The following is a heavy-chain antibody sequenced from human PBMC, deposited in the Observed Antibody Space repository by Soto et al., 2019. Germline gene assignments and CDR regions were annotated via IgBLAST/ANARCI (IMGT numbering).Heavy chain of an antibody. CDR1: GYTFTNYG. V-gene: IGHV1-18*01. J-gene: IGHJ5*02. CDR2: ISAYNGNT. D-gene: IGHD6-6*01. CDR3: ARGDSSSGLDP. Sequence: QVQVVQSGTEVKKPGASVKVSCKASGYTFTNYGISWVRQAPGQGLEWMGWISAYNGNTNYAQIFQARVTLTTDTSTTTAYMELRSLRSDDTAVYYCARGDSSSGLDPWGQGTLVAVSS.